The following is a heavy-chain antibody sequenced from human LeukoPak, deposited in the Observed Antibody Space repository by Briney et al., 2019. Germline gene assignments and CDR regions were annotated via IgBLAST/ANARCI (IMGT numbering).Heavy chain of an antibody. CDR2: IYPGDSDT. CDR3: ARLVTPDYDFWSGSSY. D-gene: IGHD3-3*01. CDR1: GYSFTSYW. V-gene: IGHV5-51*01. J-gene: IGHJ4*02. Sequence: ESLKISCKGSGYSFTSYWIGWVRQMPGKGLEWMGIIYPGDSDTRYSPSFQGQVTISADKSISTAYLQWSSLKASDTAMYYCARLVTPDYDFWSGSSYWGQGTLVTVSS.